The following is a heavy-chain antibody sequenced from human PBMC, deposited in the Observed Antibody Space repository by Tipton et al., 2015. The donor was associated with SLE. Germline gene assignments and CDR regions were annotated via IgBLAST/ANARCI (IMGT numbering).Heavy chain of an antibody. CDR2: LASSWST. CDR3: ASGGYSASGSYYGGWFEP. D-gene: IGHD3-10*01. V-gene: IGHV4-4*08. Sequence: TLSLTCTVSGGSIPPSFLRFVPPPPWKGLAWIGYLASSWSTNYIPSLKSRVTISVDTSKNQFSLHLRSVTAADTAVYYCASGGYSASGSYYGGWFEPWGQGTLVTVSS. CDR1: GGSIPPSF. J-gene: IGHJ5*02.